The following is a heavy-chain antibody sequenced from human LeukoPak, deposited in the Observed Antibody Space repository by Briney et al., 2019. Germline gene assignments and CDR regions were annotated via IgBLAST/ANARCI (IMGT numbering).Heavy chain of an antibody. D-gene: IGHD4-17*01. CDR3: ARDYGDYQGSNWFDP. CDR1: GYTFTGYY. J-gene: IGHJ5*02. V-gene: IGHV1-2*02. Sequence: EASVKVSCKASGYTFTGYYMHWVRQAPGQGLEWMGWINPNSGGTNYAQKFQGRVTMTRDTSISTAYMELSRLRSDDTAVYYCARDYGDYQGSNWFDPWGQGTLVTVSS. CDR2: INPNSGGT.